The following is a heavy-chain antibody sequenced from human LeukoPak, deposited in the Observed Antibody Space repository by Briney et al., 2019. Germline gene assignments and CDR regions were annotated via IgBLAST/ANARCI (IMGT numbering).Heavy chain of an antibody. CDR1: GGSISSSSYY. Sequence: SETLSLTCTVSGGSISSSSYYWGWIRQPPGKGLEWIGSIYYSGSTYYNPSLKSRVTISVDTSKNQFSLKLSSVTAADTAVYYCAREKAHAFDIWGQGTMVTVSS. CDR2: IYYSGST. J-gene: IGHJ3*02. V-gene: IGHV4-39*07. CDR3: AREKAHAFDI.